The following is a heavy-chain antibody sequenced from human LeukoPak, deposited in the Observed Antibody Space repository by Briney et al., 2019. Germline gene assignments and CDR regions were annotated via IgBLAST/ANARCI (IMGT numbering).Heavy chain of an antibody. D-gene: IGHD3-9*01. J-gene: IGHJ4*02. CDR2: IIPSDGFT. CDR1: GYTFSSYY. Sequence: ASVKVSCKASGYTFSSYYVHWVRQAPGQGLEWMGMIIPSDGFTSYAQKFQGRVTMTRDMSTSTVYMELSSLRSDDTAVYYCARDRRYFDWLLSPSPIDYWGQGTLVTVSS. V-gene: IGHV1-46*01. CDR3: ARDRRYFDWLLSPSPIDY.